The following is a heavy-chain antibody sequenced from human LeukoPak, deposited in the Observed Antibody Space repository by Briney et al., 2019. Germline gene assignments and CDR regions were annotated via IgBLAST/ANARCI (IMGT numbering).Heavy chain of an antibody. V-gene: IGHV4-61*08. D-gene: IGHD3-10*01. J-gene: IGHJ5*02. CDR2: IYHSGST. CDR1: GGSISSGGYY. CDR3: ARGYYYGSGTPNGNWFDP. Sequence: SSETLSLTCTVSGGSISSGGYYWSWIRQPPGKGLEWIGHIYHSGSTNYDPSLKSRVTISVDTSKNQFSLKLSSVTSADTAVYYCARGYYYGSGTPNGNWFDPWGQGTLVTVSS.